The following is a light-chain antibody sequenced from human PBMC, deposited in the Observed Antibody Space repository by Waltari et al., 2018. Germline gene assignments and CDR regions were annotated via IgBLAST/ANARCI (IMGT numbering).Light chain of an antibody. V-gene: IGLV4-69*01. CDR1: SGHSSNV. Sequence: QLVLTQSPSASASLGASVKLTCTLSSGHSSNVIAWLPQQPEKGPRYMMKVNSDGSHSKGDGIPDCFSGSSSGAERDLAIASLQAEDEADYYCQTGGHGTWVFGGGTKLTVL. J-gene: IGLJ3*02. CDR3: QTGGHGTWV. CDR2: VNSDGSH.